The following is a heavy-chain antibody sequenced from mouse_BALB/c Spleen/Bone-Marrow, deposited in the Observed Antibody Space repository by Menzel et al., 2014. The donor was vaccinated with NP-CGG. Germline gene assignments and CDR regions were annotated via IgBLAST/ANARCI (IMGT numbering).Heavy chain of an antibody. CDR3: ARGGISVDY. V-gene: IGHV1-80*01. CDR2: IYPGDGDT. J-gene: IGHJ2*01. Sequence: QVQLQQSGAELVRPGSSVKISCESSGYVFSTYWIIWVKQRPGQGLEWIGQIYPGDGDTDYNGKFKDKATLTADKSSNTAYMQLSSLTSEDSAVYFCARGGISVDYWGQGTTLTVSS. CDR1: GYVFSTYW.